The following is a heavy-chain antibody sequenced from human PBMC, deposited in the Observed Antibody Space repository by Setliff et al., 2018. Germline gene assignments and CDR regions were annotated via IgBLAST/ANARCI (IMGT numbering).Heavy chain of an antibody. V-gene: IGHV3-21*01. J-gene: IGHJ4*02. Sequence: GGSLRLSCAASGFTFGSYSMNWVRQAPGKGLEWVSSISSSSSYIYYADSVKGRFTISRDNAKNSLYLQMNSLRAEDTAVYYCARDGLLWFGELLSEYYFDYWGQGTLVTVSS. D-gene: IGHD3-10*01. CDR1: GFTFGSYS. CDR3: ARDGLLWFGELLSEYYFDY. CDR2: ISSSSSYI.